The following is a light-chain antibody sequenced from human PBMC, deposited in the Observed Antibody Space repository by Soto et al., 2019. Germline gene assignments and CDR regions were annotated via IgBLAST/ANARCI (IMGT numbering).Light chain of an antibody. Sequence: EIVLTQSPGTLSLSPGQRATLSCRASESISRDYLAWYQQRLGQAPRLLIYGASSGATGIPDRFSGSGSGTDFTLTISRLEPEDFATYFCQQYYTYPQTFGQGTKLEIK. CDR1: ESISRDY. CDR3: QQYYTYPQT. V-gene: IGKV3-20*01. CDR2: GAS. J-gene: IGKJ2*01.